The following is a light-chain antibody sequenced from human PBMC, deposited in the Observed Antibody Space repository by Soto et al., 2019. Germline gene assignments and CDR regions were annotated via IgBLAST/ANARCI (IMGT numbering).Light chain of an antibody. CDR3: CSYAGSSTVV. V-gene: IGLV2-23*01. CDR2: EGS. J-gene: IGLJ2*01. Sequence: QSALTQPASVSGSPGQSITISCTGTSSDVGSYNLVSWYQQHPGKAPKLMIYEGSKRPSGVSNRFSGSKSGNTASLTISGLQAEDEADYYCCSYAGSSTVVFGGGNKDTVL. CDR1: SSDVGSYNL.